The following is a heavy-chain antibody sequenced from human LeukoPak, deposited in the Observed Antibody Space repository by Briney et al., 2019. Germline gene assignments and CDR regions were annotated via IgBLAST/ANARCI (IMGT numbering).Heavy chain of an antibody. J-gene: IGHJ4*02. D-gene: IGHD6-19*01. Sequence: GESLKISCKGSGYSFTSYWIGWVRQMPGKGLKRMGIIYPGDSDTRYSPSFQGQVTISADKSISTAYLQWSSLKASDTAMYYCARHSYHPIAVAGDYWGQGTLVTVSS. CDR1: GYSFTSYW. CDR2: IYPGDSDT. V-gene: IGHV5-51*01. CDR3: ARHSYHPIAVAGDY.